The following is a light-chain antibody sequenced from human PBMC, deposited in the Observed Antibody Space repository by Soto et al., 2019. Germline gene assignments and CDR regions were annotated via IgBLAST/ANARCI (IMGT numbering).Light chain of an antibody. Sequence: EIVLTQSPATLSLSPGERATLSCRASQSVSNYLAWYQQKPGQAPSLVIHDTSNRATGIPARFSGTGSGTDFTLTISSLEPEDFAVYYSQQGSNWPLTFGQGTKLEIK. CDR1: QSVSNY. CDR2: DTS. J-gene: IGKJ2*01. V-gene: IGKV3-11*01. CDR3: QQGSNWPLT.